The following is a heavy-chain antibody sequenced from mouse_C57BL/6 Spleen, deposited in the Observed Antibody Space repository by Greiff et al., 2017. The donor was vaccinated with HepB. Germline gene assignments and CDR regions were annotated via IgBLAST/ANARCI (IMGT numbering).Heavy chain of an antibody. CDR1: GFNIKNTY. CDR2: IDPANGNT. J-gene: IGHJ1*03. D-gene: IGHD1-1*01. CDR3: ARYYYGSSYDWYFDV. V-gene: IGHV14-3*01. Sequence: LVESVAELVRPGASVKLSCTASGFNIKNTYMHWVKQRPEQGLEWIGRIDPANGNTKYAPKFQGKATITADTSSNTAYLQLSSLTSEDTAIYYCARYYYGSSYDWYFDVWGTGTTVTVSS.